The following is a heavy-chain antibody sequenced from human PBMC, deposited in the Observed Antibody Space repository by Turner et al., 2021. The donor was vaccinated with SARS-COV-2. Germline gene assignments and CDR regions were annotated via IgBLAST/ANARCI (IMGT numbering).Heavy chain of an antibody. CDR1: GATFSSYP. CDR2: IIPIFATA. CDR3: ARDLGYSGYGASPYFDY. Sequence: QVQLVQSGAEVKKPGSSVKVSCKASGATFSSYPTSWVRQAPGQGLEWRGGIIPIFATANYAQKFQGRVTITADESTSTAYMELSSLRSEDTAVYYCARDLGYSGYGASPYFDYWGQGTLVTVSS. D-gene: IGHD5-12*01. V-gene: IGHV1-69*01. J-gene: IGHJ4*02.